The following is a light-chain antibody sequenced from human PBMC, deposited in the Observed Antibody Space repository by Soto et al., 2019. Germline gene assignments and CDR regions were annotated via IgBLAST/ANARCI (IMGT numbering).Light chain of an antibody. Sequence: IVLAQPPATLSLSPGERATLSCRASQSVSNNYLAWYQQKPGQAPRLLIYGASNRATGIPDRFSGSGSETDFTLTISRLEPEDFAVYYCQQYSSSPPITFGQGTRLEIK. CDR2: GAS. J-gene: IGKJ5*01. CDR3: QQYSSSPPIT. CDR1: QSVSNNY. V-gene: IGKV3-20*01.